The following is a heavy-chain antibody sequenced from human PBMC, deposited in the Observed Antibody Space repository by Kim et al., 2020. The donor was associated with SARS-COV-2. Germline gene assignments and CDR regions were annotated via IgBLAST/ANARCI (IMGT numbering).Heavy chain of an antibody. CDR3: ASTPVASRYYDSSGYRRGGYYGMDV. J-gene: IGHJ6*02. CDR2: IYTSGST. Sequence: SETLSLTCTVSGGSISSYYWSWIRQPAGKGLEWIGRIYTSGSTNYNPSLKSRVTMSVDTSKNQFSLKLSSVIAADTAVYYCASTPVASRYYDSSGYRRGGYYGMDVWGQGTTVTVSS. V-gene: IGHV4-4*07. CDR1: GGSISSYY. D-gene: IGHD3-22*01.